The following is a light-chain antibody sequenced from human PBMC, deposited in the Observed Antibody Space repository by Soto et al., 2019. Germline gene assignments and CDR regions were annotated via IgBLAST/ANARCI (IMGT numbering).Light chain of an antibody. CDR2: EVN. CDR3: SSYGGSSNV. J-gene: IGLJ1*01. Sequence: QSLLTQPPSASGSPGQSVAISCTGTSSDVGGYNYVSWYQQHPGKAPKLMIYEVNKRPSGVPDRFSGSKSGNAASLTVSGLQAEDEADYYCSSYGGSSNVFGTGTKVTV. V-gene: IGLV2-8*01. CDR1: SSDVGGYNY.